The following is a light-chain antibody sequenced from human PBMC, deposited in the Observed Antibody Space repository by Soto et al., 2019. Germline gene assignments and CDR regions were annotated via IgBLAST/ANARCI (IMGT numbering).Light chain of an antibody. CDR1: SSDVGGYNS. J-gene: IGLJ1*01. CDR2: DVT. CDR3: SSFTSDITYV. Sequence: QYVLTQPASVSGSPGQSITISCTGTSSDVGGYNSVSWYRQDPGKAPKLMIYDVTNRPSGVSNRFSGSKSGNTASLTISGLQAEDEADYYCSSFTSDITYVFGTGTQLTVL. V-gene: IGLV2-14*01.